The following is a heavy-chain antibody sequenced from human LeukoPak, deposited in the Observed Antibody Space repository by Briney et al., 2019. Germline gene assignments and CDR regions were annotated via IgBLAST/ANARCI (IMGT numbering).Heavy chain of an antibody. Sequence: SVKVSWKASGYTFTSYDISWVRQAPGQGLEWMGGIIPIFGTANYAQKFQGRVTITADESTSTAYMELSSLRSEDTGVNVCAKGLDYYYYMDVSGEGSSVTVYS. J-gene: IGHJ6*03. CDR3: AKGLDYYYYMDV. CDR1: GYTFTSYD. V-gene: IGHV1-69*13. CDR2: IIPIFGTA. D-gene: IGHD3/OR15-3a*01.